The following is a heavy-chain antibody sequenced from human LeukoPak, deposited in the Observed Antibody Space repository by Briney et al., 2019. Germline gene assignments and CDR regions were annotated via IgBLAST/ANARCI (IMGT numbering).Heavy chain of an antibody. D-gene: IGHD7-27*01. V-gene: IGHV4-31*03. CDR2: IYYSGST. J-gene: IGHJ3*02. CDR1: GGSISSGGYY. Sequence: SETLSLTCTVSGGSISSGGYYWSWIRQQSGKGLEWIGYIYYSGSTFYNPSLKSRVTISVDTSKNQFSLKLSSVTAADTAVYYCARVNGDGGRAFDIWGQGTLVTVSS. CDR3: ARVNGDGGRAFDI.